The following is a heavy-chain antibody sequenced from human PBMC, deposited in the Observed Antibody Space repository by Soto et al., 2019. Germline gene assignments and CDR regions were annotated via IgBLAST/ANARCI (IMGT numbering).Heavy chain of an antibody. J-gene: IGHJ4*02. CDR1: GGSISSSSYY. CDR3: ARHSGISAVFGY. V-gene: IGHV4-39*01. Sequence: SETLSRTCTVSGGSISSSSYYWGWIRQPPVKGLEWIGSIYYIGSTYYNPSLKSRVTISVYTSKNQFSLKLSSVTAADTAVYYYARHSGISAVFGYWGRGTKVTISS. CDR2: IYYIGST. D-gene: IGHD6-13*01.